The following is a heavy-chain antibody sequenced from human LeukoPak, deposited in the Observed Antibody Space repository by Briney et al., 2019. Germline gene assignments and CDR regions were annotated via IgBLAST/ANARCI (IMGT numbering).Heavy chain of an antibody. CDR1: GYTFTSYA. J-gene: IGHJ4*02. D-gene: IGHD3-22*01. V-gene: IGHV1-3*01. CDR3: ARSFYYYDSSGLDY. Sequence: GASVKVSCKASGYTFTSYAMHWVRQAPGHRLEWMGWINAGNGNTKYSQKFQGRVTITRDTSASTAYMELSSLRSEDTAVYYCARSFYYYDSSGLDYWGQGTLVTVSS. CDR2: INAGNGNT.